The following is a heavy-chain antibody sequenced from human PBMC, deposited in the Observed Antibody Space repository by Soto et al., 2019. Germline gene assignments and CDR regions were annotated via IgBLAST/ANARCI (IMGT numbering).Heavy chain of an antibody. CDR2: ISSSGITI. D-gene: IGHD4-4*01. J-gene: IGHJ6*02. Sequence: GGSLRLSCAACGFTFSDYYMSWIRQAPWKGLEWVSYISSSGITIYYADSVKGRFTISRDNAKNSLYLQMNSLRAEDTAVYYCARVSTATEPYYSGMDVGGHGTRVTVS. CDR1: GFTFSDYY. CDR3: ARVSTATEPYYSGMDV. V-gene: IGHV3-11*01.